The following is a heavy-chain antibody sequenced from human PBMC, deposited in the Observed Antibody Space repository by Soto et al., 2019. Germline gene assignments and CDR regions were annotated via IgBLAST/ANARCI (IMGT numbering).Heavy chain of an antibody. V-gene: IGHV4-31*03. CDR3: ARFSPRDAFDI. CDR1: GGSISSGGYY. CDR2: IYYSGST. J-gene: IGHJ3*02. Sequence: SETLSLTCTVSGGSISSGGYYWSWIRQHPGKGLEWIGYIYYSGSTYYNPSLKSRVTISVDTSKNQFSLKLSSVTAADTAVYYCARFSPRDAFDIWGQGTMVTVSS.